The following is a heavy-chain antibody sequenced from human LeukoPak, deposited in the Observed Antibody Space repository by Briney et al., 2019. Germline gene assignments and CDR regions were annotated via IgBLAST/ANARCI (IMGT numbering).Heavy chain of an antibody. Sequence: GGSLNLSCAGSGFTFSSHAMTWVRQAQGKGLEWVSSISGSAGSTSYADSVKGRFTISRDNSKNTLSLQMNSLRAEDTAVYYCAQAEHLLPEYGQHWGQGTLVTVSS. V-gene: IGHV3-23*01. CDR1: GFTFSSHA. D-gene: IGHD1/OR15-1a*01. CDR2: ISGSAGST. J-gene: IGHJ1*01. CDR3: AQAEHLLPEYGQH.